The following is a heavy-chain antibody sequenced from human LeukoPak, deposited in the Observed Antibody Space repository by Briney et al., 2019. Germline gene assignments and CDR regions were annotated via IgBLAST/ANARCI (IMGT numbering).Heavy chain of an antibody. Sequence: PGGSLRLSCADSGFTFSSYWMAWVRQAPGKGLEWVSVIYSAGNTYYADSVRGRVSISRDNSKNTLYLQMNSLRADDTAVYYCARHNDFWSGSHHYFDYWGQGALVTVSS. CDR1: GFTFSSYW. CDR2: IYSAGNT. V-gene: IGHV3-66*04. D-gene: IGHD3-3*01. CDR3: ARHNDFWSGSHHYFDY. J-gene: IGHJ4*02.